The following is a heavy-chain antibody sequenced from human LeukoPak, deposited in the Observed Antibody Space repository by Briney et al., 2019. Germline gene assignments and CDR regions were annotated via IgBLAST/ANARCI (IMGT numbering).Heavy chain of an antibody. J-gene: IGHJ3*02. CDR2: INPNSGGT. Sequence: GASVKVSCKASGYTFTGYYMHWVRQAPGQGLEWMGWINPNSGGTNYAQKFQGRVTMTRDTSISTAYMELSRLRSDDTAVYYCARPLGFITMVRGVYDAFDIWGQGTMVTVSS. D-gene: IGHD3-10*01. CDR1: GYTFTGYY. CDR3: ARPLGFITMVRGVYDAFDI. V-gene: IGHV1-2*02.